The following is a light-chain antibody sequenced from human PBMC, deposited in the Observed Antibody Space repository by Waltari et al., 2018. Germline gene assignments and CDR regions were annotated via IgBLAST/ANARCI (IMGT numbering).Light chain of an antibody. CDR2: EVT. CDR3: SSYTSTSTLGI. Sequence: QSALTQPASVSGSPGQSITISCTGTSSDVGGYNYVSWYQQYPGKAPKLIIYEVTNRPSGVSNRFSASKSGNTASLTISGLQTEDEADYYCSSYTSTSTLGIFGGGTKVTVL. J-gene: IGLJ2*01. CDR1: SSDVGGYNY. V-gene: IGLV2-14*01.